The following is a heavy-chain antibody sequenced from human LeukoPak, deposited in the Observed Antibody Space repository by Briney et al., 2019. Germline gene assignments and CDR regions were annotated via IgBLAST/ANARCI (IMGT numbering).Heavy chain of an antibody. V-gene: IGHV4-39*07. CDR2: IYYSGTT. CDR3: AREDHFWSGVFDY. D-gene: IGHD3-3*02. Sequence: PSETLSLTCTVSGGSISSSSYYWGWIRQPPGKGLEWIGSIYYSGTTNYNPSLKSQITISIDTSKNQFSLKLSSVTAADTAVYYCAREDHFWSGVFDYWGQGTPVTVSS. J-gene: IGHJ4*02. CDR1: GGSISSSSYY.